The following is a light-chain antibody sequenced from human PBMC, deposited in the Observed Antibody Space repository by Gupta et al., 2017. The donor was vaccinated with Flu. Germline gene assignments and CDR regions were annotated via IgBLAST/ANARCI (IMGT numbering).Light chain of an antibody. CDR1: QSVLYSSNNKNY. CDR2: WAS. J-gene: IGKJ4*01. CDR3: QQYYSTPHS. Sequence: DIVMTQSPDSLSVSLGERATINCKSSQSVLYSSNNKNYLAWYQQKPGQPPKLLIYWASTRESGVPDRFSGSGSGTVFTLTISSLQAEDVAVYYCQQYYSTPHSFGGGTKVEIK. V-gene: IGKV4-1*01.